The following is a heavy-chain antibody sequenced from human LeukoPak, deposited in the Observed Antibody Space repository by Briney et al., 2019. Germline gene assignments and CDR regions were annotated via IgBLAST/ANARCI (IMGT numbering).Heavy chain of an antibody. Sequence: ASVKVSCKASGYTFTGYYMHWVRQAPGQGLEWMGWINPNSGGTNYAQKFQGRVTMTRDTSISTAYMELSRLRSDDTAAYYCARDDGSGYDYIAEYFQHWGQGTLVTVSS. J-gene: IGHJ1*01. CDR3: ARDDGSGYDYIAEYFQH. CDR2: INPNSGGT. D-gene: IGHD5-12*01. V-gene: IGHV1-2*02. CDR1: GYTFTGYY.